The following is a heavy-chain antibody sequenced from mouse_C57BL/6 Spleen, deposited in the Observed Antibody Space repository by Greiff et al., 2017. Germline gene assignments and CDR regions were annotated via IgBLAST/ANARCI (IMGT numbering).Heavy chain of an antibody. CDR1: GYTFTSYW. J-gene: IGHJ4*01. CDR2: IYPGSGST. CDR3: ARGYGSSYAMDD. Sequence: QVQLKQPGAELVKPGASVKMSCKASGYTFTSYWITWVKQRPGQGLEWIGDIYPGSGSTNYNEKFKSKATLTVDTSSSTAYMQLSSLTSEDSAVYSCARGYGSSYAMDDWGKGTSVTVSS. V-gene: IGHV1-55*01. D-gene: IGHD1-1*01.